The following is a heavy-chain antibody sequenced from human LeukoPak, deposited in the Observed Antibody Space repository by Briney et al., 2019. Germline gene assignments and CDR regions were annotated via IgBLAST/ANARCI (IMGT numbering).Heavy chain of an antibody. CDR2: ISGSGGST. D-gene: IGHD4-17*01. V-gene: IGHV3-23*01. J-gene: IGHJ4*02. CDR1: GFTFSSYA. Sequence: PGGSLRLSCAASGFTFSSYAMSWVRQAPGKGLEWISGISGSGGSTDYADSVKGRFTISRDNSKNTLYLQMNSLRAEDTAVYYCARDLYGDYGFDYWGQGTQVTVSS. CDR3: ARDLYGDYGFDY.